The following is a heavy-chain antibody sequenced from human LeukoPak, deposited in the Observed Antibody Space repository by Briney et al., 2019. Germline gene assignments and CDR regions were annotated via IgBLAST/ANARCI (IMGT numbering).Heavy chain of an antibody. CDR1: GGSISSSSYY. CDR2: IYYSGST. V-gene: IGHV4-39*07. J-gene: IGHJ4*02. CDR3: ARYGDYGSGVDY. Sequence: SETLSLTCTVSGGSISSSSYYWVWIRQPPGKGLEWIGSIYYSGSTYYNPSLKSRVTISVDTSKNQFSLKLSSVTAADTAVYYCARYGDYGSGVDYWGQGTLVTVSS. D-gene: IGHD4-17*01.